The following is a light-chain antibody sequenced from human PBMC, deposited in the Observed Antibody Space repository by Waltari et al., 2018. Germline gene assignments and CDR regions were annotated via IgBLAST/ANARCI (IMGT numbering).Light chain of an antibody. V-gene: IGKV3-11*01. J-gene: IGKJ4*01. CDR3: QQRRNWPLT. Sequence: EIVLTQSPATLSLSPGDRATLSCRASQSVNWYLAWYQQRPGQAPRLLILDTSNRATGIPARFSGSGSETDFTLTISSLEPDDSAVYYCQQRRNWPLTFGGGTKVEIK. CDR1: QSVNWY. CDR2: DTS.